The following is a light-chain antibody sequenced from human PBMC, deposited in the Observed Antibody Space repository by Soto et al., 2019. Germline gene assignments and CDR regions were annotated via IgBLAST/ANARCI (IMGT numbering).Light chain of an antibody. CDR1: QSLINTF. Sequence: EIVLTQSPGTLSLSPGDRATLSCRASQSLINTFLAWYQQKPGQAPRLLIYHASSRATGIPDRFSGSGSGTDFTLTINKLEPEDFAVYYCQQYGGSSPRFTFGQGTKLEIK. V-gene: IGKV3-20*01. J-gene: IGKJ2*01. CDR3: QQYGGSSPRFT. CDR2: HAS.